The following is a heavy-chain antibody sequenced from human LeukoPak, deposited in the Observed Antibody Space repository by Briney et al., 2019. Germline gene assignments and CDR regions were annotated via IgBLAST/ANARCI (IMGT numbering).Heavy chain of an antibody. CDR1: GFTFSSYA. D-gene: IGHD3-10*01. Sequence: PGGSLRLSCAASGFTFSSYAMSWVCQAPGKGLEWVSAISGSGGSTYYADSVKGRFTISRDNSKNTLYLQMNSLRAEDTAVYYCAKDEFRASGTFDYWGQGTLVTVSS. CDR2: ISGSGGST. J-gene: IGHJ4*02. V-gene: IGHV3-23*01. CDR3: AKDEFRASGTFDY.